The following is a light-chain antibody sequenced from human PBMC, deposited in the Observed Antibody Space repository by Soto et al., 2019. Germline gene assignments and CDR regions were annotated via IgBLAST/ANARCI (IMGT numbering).Light chain of an antibody. CDR1: QGISRY. J-gene: IGKJ3*01. CDR2: GAS. V-gene: IGKV1-9*01. CDR3: QQLNSFPFT. Sequence: IQLTQSPSSLSASVGDRVTITCRASQGISRYLAWYQQKPGKAPKLLIYGASTLEIGVPSRFSGSGSGTEFTLTISSLQPEDFATYYCQQLNSFPFTFGPGAKVDI.